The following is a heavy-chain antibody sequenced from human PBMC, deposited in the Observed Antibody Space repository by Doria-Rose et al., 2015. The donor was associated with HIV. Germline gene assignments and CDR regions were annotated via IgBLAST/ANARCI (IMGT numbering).Heavy chain of an antibody. CDR2: IFSDDER. CDR1: GVSLSSPGMG. D-gene: IGHD6-13*01. CDR3: ARIKSSRWYHKYYFDF. Sequence: QITLKESGPVLVKPTETLTLTCTVSGVSLSSPGMGVSWIRQPPGKALEWLANIFSDDERSYNTSPKSRLTISRGTSKSQVVFTMTDMDPVDTATYYCARIKSSRWYHKYYFDFWGQGTLVIVSA. J-gene: IGHJ4*02. V-gene: IGHV2-26*01.